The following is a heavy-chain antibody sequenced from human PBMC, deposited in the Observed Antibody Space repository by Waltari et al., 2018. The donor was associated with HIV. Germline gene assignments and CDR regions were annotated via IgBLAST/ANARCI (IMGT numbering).Heavy chain of an antibody. J-gene: IGHJ4*02. CDR1: GFTFSNHW. Sequence: EVQLEESGGNLVQSGGSLRLSCAASGFTFSNHWMHWVRQPPGKGLVWVSRMKTDGGRTDYADFVQGRFTMSRDNAENTLYLQMNNLRGEDTAMYYCVRDSDVIVGDDFDHWGQGTLVTVSS. V-gene: IGHV3-74*01. D-gene: IGHD1-26*01. CDR3: VRDSDVIVGDDFDH. CDR2: MKTDGGRT.